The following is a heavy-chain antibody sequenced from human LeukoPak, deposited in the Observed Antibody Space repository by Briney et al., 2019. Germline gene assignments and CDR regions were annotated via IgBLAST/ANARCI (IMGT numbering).Heavy chain of an antibody. V-gene: IGHV4-59*12. CDR1: GGSISTYY. Sequence: PSETLSLTCTVSGGSISTYYWSWIRQPPGKGLEWIGYIYYSGSTNYNPSLKSRVTISVDTSKNQFSLKLSSVTAADTAVYYCARGFGELPFDYWGQGTLVTVSS. D-gene: IGHD3-10*01. CDR2: IYYSGST. CDR3: ARGFGELPFDY. J-gene: IGHJ4*02.